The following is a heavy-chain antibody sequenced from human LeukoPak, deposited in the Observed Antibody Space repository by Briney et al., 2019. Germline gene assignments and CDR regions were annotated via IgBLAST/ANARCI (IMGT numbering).Heavy chain of an antibody. J-gene: IGHJ5*02. CDR3: ATGYLSA. D-gene: IGHD1-1*01. CDR1: GFTFSSYA. Sequence: GGSLRLSCAASGFTFSSYAMSWVRQTPVKGLECVSHISGSGGSSYYADSVKGRFTISRDNSKNTLCLQMNSLRAEDTAVYYCATGYLSAWGQGTLVTVSS. V-gene: IGHV3-23*01. CDR2: ISGSGGSS.